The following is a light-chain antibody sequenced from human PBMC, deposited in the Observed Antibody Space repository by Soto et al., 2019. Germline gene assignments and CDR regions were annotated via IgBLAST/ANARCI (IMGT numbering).Light chain of an antibody. CDR2: EVT. CDR1: SSDVGSYNY. J-gene: IGLJ2*01. Sequence: QLVLTQPPSASGSPGQSVTISCTGTSSDVGSYNYVSWYQQHPGKAPKLIIYEVTERPSGVPDRFSGFKSGSTASLTVSGLQAEDEADYYCSSYAGSSVVFGGGTKLTVL. CDR3: SSYAGSSVV. V-gene: IGLV2-8*01.